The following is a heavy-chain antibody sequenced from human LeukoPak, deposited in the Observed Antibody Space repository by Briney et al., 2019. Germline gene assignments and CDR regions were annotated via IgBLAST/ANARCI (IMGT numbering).Heavy chain of an antibody. CDR3: ARGGSDIVVVPAAVSYYYYYYMDV. D-gene: IGHD2-2*01. V-gene: IGHV4-59*01. CDR1: GGSISSYY. Sequence: SETLSLTCTVSGGSISSYYWSWIRQPPGKGLEWIGYISYSGSTNYNPSLKSRVTISIDTSKNHFSLKLSSVTAADPAVYYCARGGSDIVVVPAAVSYYYYYYMDVWGKGTTVTVFS. J-gene: IGHJ6*03. CDR2: ISYSGST.